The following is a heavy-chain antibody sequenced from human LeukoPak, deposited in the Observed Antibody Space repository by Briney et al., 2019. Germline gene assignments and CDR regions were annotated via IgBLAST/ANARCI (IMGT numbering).Heavy chain of an antibody. Sequence: SETLSLTCTVSGGSTSSSSYYWGWIRQPPGKGLEWIGSIYYSGSTYYNPSLKSRVTISVDTSKNQFSLKLSSVTAADTAVYYCARAVDCTNGVCYNGSWFDPWGQGTLVTVSS. J-gene: IGHJ5*02. CDR3: ARAVDCTNGVCYNGSWFDP. D-gene: IGHD2-8*01. CDR1: GGSTSSSSYY. V-gene: IGHV4-39*01. CDR2: IYYSGST.